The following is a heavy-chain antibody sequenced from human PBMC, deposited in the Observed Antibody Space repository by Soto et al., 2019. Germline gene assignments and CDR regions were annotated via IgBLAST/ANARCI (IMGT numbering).Heavy chain of an antibody. J-gene: IGHJ6*02. V-gene: IGHV1-69*13. CDR2: IIPIFGTA. CDR3: ARAVSGITMVRGVITRDFYYYYYYGMDV. Sequence: SVKVSCKASGGTFSSYAISWVRQAPGQGLEWMGGIIPIFGTANYAQKFQGRVTITADESTSTAYMELSSLRSEDTAVYYCARAVSGITMVRGVITRDFYYYYYYGMDVWGQGTTVTVSS. D-gene: IGHD3-10*01. CDR1: GGTFSSYA.